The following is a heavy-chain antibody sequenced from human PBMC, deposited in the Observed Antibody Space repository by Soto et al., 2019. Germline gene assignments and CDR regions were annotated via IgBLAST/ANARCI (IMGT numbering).Heavy chain of an antibody. V-gene: IGHV4-59*01. CDR3: AREGPRHNWNYVDY. CDR2: IYYSGST. D-gene: IGHD1-20*01. CDR1: GGSISSYY. Sequence: SETLSLTCSVSGGSISSYYWSWIRQPPGKGLEWIGYIYYSGSTNYNPSLKSRVTISVDTSKNQFSLKLSSVTAADTAVYYCAREGPRHNWNYVDYWGQGTLVTVSS. J-gene: IGHJ4*02.